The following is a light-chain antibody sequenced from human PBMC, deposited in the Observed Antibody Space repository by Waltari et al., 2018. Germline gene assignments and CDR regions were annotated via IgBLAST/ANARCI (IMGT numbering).Light chain of an antibody. CDR2: KDN. Sequence: SNELTQPPSVSVSPGQTARITCSGDALPKQYAYWFQQKPGQAPLMLIYKDNERPSGIPERFSASSSGKTVTLTISGVQAEDEADYYCQSAANSVTFDVVFGGGTKLTVL. CDR3: QSAANSVTFDVV. CDR1: ALPKQY. V-gene: IGLV3-25*03. J-gene: IGLJ2*01.